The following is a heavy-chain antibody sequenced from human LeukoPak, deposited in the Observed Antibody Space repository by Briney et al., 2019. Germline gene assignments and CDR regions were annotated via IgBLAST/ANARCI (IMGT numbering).Heavy chain of an antibody. CDR3: ARGPSGSYLDY. CDR1: GGSISSYY. CDR2: IYYSGST. D-gene: IGHD1-26*01. Sequence: AETLSLTCTVSGGSISSYYWSWIRQPPGKGLEWIGYIYYSGSTNYNPSLKSRVTISVDTSKNQFSLKLSSVTAADTAVYYCARGPSGSYLDYWGQGTLVTVSS. J-gene: IGHJ4*02. V-gene: IGHV4-59*01.